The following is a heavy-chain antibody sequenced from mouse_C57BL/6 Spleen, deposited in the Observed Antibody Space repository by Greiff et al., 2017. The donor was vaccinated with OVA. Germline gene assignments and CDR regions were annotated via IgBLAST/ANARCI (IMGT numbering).Heavy chain of an antibody. V-gene: IGHV1-7*01. CDR1: GYTFTSDW. J-gene: IGHJ3*01. CDR3: ARSTPNWDAGLDY. CDR2: INPSSGYT. D-gene: IGHD4-1*01. Sequence: VQLQQSGAELAKPGASVTLSCKASGYTFTSDWMHWVKQRPGQGLEWIGYINPSSGYTKYNQKFKDKATLTADKSSSTAYLQMSSLTYEDSAVYFCARSTPNWDAGLDYWGQGTLVTVSA.